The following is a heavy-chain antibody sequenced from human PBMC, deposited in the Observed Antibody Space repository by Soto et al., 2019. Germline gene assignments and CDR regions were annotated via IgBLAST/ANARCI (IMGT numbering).Heavy chain of an antibody. V-gene: IGHV3-48*02. Sequence: PGGSLRLSCAASGFTFSSYSMNWVRKDPGEGLEWGSYISSSSSSSIYYAGSVKGRFTISRDNAKNSLYLQMNILRDGHTAVYYCARDCFVGLNYYDSSCYCAFDYWGQGTLVPVSS. J-gene: IGHJ4*02. CDR1: GFTFSSYS. CDR3: ARDCFVGLNYYDSSCYCAFDY. D-gene: IGHD3-22*01. CDR2: ISSSSSSSI.